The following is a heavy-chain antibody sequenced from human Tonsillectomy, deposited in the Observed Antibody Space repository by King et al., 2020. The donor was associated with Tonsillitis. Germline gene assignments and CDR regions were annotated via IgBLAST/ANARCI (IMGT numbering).Heavy chain of an antibody. CDR2: ISYDGNNQ. D-gene: IGHD3-16*01. CDR1: GFIFSDYS. Sequence: VQLVESGGGVVHPGRSLRLSCEASGFIFSDYSLHWVRQAPGKGLEWVALISYDGNNQYYTDSVKGRFTISRDNYKNTLYLQMNNLRPEDTAVYYCARVGDYAYLRRTSRSHYYPYCMDVWGQGPTVT. CDR3: ARVGDYAYLRRTSRSHYYPYCMDV. V-gene: IGHV3-30-3*01. J-gene: IGHJ6*02.